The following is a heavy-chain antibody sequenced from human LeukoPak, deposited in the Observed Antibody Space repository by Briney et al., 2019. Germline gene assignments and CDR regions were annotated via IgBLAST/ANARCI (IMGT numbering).Heavy chain of an antibody. Sequence: GGSLRLSCAASGFTFSNYWMSWVRQTPGKGLEWVANIKQDGRERYYVDSVKGRFTISRDNAKNSLYLQMSSLRAEDTAVYCCARKGELERRRSWDCWGQGTLVTVSS. J-gene: IGHJ4*02. V-gene: IGHV3-7*03. CDR2: IKQDGRER. CDR3: ARKGELERRRSWDC. CDR1: GFTFSNYW. D-gene: IGHD1-1*01.